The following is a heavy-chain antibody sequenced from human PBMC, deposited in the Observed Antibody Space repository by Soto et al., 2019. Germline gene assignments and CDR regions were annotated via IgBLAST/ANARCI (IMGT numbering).Heavy chain of an antibody. J-gene: IGHJ5*02. CDR1: GGSISSYY. CDR3: PSRKFRRSRYGDNWFDP. D-gene: IGHD5-18*01. V-gene: IGHV4-59*01. Sequence: SETLSLTCTVSGGSISSYYWSWIRQPPGKGLEWIGYIYYSGSTNYNPSLKSRVTISVDTSKNQFSLKLSSVTAADTAVYSCPSRKFRRSRYGDNWFDPWGQGTLVTVSS. CDR2: IYYSGST.